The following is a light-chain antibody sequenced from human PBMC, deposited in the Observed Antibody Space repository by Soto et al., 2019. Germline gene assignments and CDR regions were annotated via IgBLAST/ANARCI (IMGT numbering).Light chain of an antibody. CDR1: QSLLHSNGYNY. V-gene: IGKV2-28*01. Sequence: DIVITHSPLSLPVTPGEPASISCRSSQSLLHSNGYNYLDWYLQKPGQSPQLLIYLGSNRASGVPDRFSGSGSGTDFTLKISGVEAEDVGVYYCMQPLQSWTFGQGTKV. CDR3: MQPLQSWT. CDR2: LGS. J-gene: IGKJ1*01.